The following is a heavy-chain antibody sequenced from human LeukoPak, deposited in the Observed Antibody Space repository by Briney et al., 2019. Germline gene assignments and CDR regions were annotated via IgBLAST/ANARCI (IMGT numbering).Heavy chain of an antibody. J-gene: IGHJ3*02. D-gene: IGHD4-17*01. V-gene: IGHV4-4*02. CDR2: IYHSGST. Sequence: SGTLSLTCAVSGGSISSRNWWNWVRQPPGKGLEWIGEIYHSGSTNYNPSLESRVTISVDKSKNQFSLKLNSMTAADTAVYYCAQSYGDYAADAFDIWGQGTMVTVSS. CDR1: GGSISSRNW. CDR3: AQSYGDYAADAFDI.